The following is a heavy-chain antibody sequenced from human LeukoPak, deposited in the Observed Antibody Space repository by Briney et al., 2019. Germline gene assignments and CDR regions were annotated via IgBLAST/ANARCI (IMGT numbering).Heavy chain of an antibody. D-gene: IGHD6-13*01. Sequence: GGSLRLSCAASGFPFRSYDMHWVRHPTGKGLEWVSAIGTGGDTYYPDSVKGRFTVVRENARNTMYLQLSSLRAGDTAMYYCARRSAAAGVDGFDIWGQGTMVIVSS. CDR1: GFPFRSYD. CDR2: IGTGGDT. V-gene: IGHV3-13*01. CDR3: ARRSAAAGVDGFDI. J-gene: IGHJ3*02.